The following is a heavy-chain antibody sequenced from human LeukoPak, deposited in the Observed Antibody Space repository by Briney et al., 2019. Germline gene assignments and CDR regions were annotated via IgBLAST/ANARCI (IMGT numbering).Heavy chain of an antibody. V-gene: IGHV1-58*02. D-gene: IGHD3-22*01. CDR2: IVVGSGNT. Sequence: ASVKVSCKASGCTFTSSAMQWVRQARGQRLEWIGWIVVGSGNTNYAQKFQERVTITRDMSTSTAYMELSSLRSEDRAVYYCAADRYDSSGYYHFDYWGQGTLVTVSS. CDR1: GCTFTSSA. J-gene: IGHJ4*02. CDR3: AADRYDSSGYYHFDY.